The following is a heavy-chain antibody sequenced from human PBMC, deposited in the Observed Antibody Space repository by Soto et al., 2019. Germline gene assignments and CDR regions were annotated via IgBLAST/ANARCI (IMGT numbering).Heavy chain of an antibody. CDR1: GFTFSSYW. CDR3: AREGVPAAMSMFGYYYYGMDV. V-gene: IGHV3-74*01. J-gene: IGHJ6*02. CDR2: INSDGSST. Sequence: GGSLRLSCAASGFTFSSYWMHWVRQAPGKGLVWVSRINSDGSSTSYADSVKGRFTISRDNAKNTLYLQMNSLRAEDTAVYYCAREGVPAAMSMFGYYYYGMDVWGQGTTVTVSS. D-gene: IGHD2-2*01.